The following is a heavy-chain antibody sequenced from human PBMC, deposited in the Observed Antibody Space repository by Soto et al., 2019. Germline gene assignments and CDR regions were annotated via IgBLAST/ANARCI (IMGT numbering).Heavy chain of an antibody. Sequence: PGGSLRLSCSASRFTFSSYWMHWVRQAPGKGPVWVSRINSDGSSTSYADSVKGRFTISRDNAKNTLYLQMNSLRAEDTAVYYCARAPRDIWELPGYWGQGTLVTVSS. D-gene: IGHD1-26*01. J-gene: IGHJ4*02. CDR3: ARAPRDIWELPGY. CDR2: INSDGSST. CDR1: RFTFSSYW. V-gene: IGHV3-74*01.